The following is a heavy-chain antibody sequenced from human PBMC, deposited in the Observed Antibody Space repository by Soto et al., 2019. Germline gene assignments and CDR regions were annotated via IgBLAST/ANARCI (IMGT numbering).Heavy chain of an antibody. CDR1: GFTFNNYA. V-gene: IGHV3-23*01. CDR2: ITSIGGAT. D-gene: IGHD6-6*01. J-gene: IGHJ4*02. CDR3: ANSQYSSSPTFDY. Sequence: EVQLLESGGGLVQPGGSLRLSCAASGFTFNNYAMSWVRQAPGEGLEWVSAITSIGGATYYAASVKGRFTISRDNSKNTLYLQMNSLRAADTAVYYCANSQYSSSPTFDYWGQGTLVTVSS.